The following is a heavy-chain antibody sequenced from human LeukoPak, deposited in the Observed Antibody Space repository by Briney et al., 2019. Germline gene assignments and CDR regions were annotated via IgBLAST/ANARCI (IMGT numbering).Heavy chain of an antibody. Sequence: PSETLSLTCTVSGGSMNDYYWSWIRQPPGKGLEWIGYIYYSGSTLYNPSLKSRVTISVDTPKNQFSLNLRSVTAADTAVYYCARGVVVVPAAMTQGYYYMDVWGKGTTVTVSS. CDR1: GGSMNDYY. CDR2: IYYSGST. CDR3: ARGVVVVPAAMTQGYYYMDV. V-gene: IGHV4-59*01. J-gene: IGHJ6*03. D-gene: IGHD2-2*01.